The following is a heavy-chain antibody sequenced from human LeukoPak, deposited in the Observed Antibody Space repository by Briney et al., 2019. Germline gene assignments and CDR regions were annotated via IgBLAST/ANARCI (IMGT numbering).Heavy chain of an antibody. Sequence: ASETLSLTCTVSGGSISSGSYYWSWIRQPAGKGLEWIGRIYTSGSTNYNSSLKSRVTISVDTSKNQFSLKLSSVTAADTAVYYCARYQADIVVVPAAIDYYYMDVWGKGTTVTVSS. V-gene: IGHV4-61*02. CDR2: IYTSGST. D-gene: IGHD2-2*02. CDR3: ARYQADIVVVPAAIDYYYMDV. CDR1: GGSISSGSYY. J-gene: IGHJ6*03.